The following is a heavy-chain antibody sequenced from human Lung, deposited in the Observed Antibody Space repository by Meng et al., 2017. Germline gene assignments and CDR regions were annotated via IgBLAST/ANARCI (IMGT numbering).Heavy chain of an antibody. CDR1: GGSFSYYY. Sequence: QVHVQSWGAGLLKPPETLSLTCVVSGGSFSYYYWSWISQPTGKVLEWIGEINHSGSTNYNPSLESRATISVDTSQNNLSLKLSSVTAADSAVYYCARGPTTMAHDFDYWGQGTLVTVSS. CDR2: INHSGST. J-gene: IGHJ4*02. V-gene: IGHV4-34*01. CDR3: ARGPTTMAHDFDY. D-gene: IGHD4-11*01.